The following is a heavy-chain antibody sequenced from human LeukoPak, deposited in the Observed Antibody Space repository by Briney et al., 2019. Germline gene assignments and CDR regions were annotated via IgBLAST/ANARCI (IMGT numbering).Heavy chain of an antibody. Sequence: KPSETLSLTCTVSGGSISSYYWSWIRQPPGKGLEWIGYIYYSGSTNYNPSLKSRVTISVDTSKNQFSLKLSSVTAADTAVYYCARCKGLLEADWFDPWGQGTLVTVSS. V-gene: IGHV4-59*08. CDR3: ARCKGLLEADWFDP. J-gene: IGHJ5*02. CDR2: IYYSGST. D-gene: IGHD2-15*01. CDR1: GGSISSYY.